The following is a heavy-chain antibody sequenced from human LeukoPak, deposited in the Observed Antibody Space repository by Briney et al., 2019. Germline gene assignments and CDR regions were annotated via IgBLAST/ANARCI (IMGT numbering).Heavy chain of an antibody. Sequence: GGPRRLSCAAPEFGFKNFAMYWFRQPPGKGREGLAVISYDGSITYYADSVKGRFTISRDNSNNTLHLQMNSLRAEDTALYYCAREDNPLWFDPWGQGTLVIVSS. CDR1: EFGFKNFA. J-gene: IGHJ5*02. CDR3: AREDNPLWFDP. V-gene: IGHV3-30-3*01. CDR2: ISYDGSIT. D-gene: IGHD5-24*01.